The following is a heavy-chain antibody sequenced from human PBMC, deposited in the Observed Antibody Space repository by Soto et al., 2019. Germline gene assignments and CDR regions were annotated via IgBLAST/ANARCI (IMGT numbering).Heavy chain of an antibody. J-gene: IGHJ4*02. D-gene: IGHD2-21*01. CDR1: GFLFSTYW. CDR2: IKSDGSST. CDR3: AIGGGDYNYFDH. Sequence: EVQLVESGGGLVQPGGSLRLSCAASGFLFSTYWMFWVRQVPRKGLLWVSRIKSDGSSTSYADSVKGRFTISRDNTKNTLYRKMTSLRAEDTAVYYCAIGGGDYNYFDHWGQGILVTVPS. V-gene: IGHV3-74*01.